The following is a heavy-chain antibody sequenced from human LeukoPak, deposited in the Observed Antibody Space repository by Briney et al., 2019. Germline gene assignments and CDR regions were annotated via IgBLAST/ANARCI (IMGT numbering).Heavy chain of an antibody. J-gene: IGHJ4*02. Sequence: PGGSLRLSCAASGFTFRSYAMSWVRQVPGMGLEWVSAISVSGSSTYYADSVKGRFTISRDNSKNTLFLQMNSLRAEDTAVYYCAKMTAAGNFDCWGQGTLVPVSS. CDR1: GFTFRSYA. V-gene: IGHV3-23*01. CDR3: AKMTAAGNFDC. D-gene: IGHD6-13*01. CDR2: ISVSGSST.